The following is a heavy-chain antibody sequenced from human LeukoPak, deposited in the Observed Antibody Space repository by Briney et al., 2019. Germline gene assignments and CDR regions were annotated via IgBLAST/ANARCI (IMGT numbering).Heavy chain of an antibody. J-gene: IGHJ4*02. V-gene: IGHV3-33*06. CDR2: IWYDGSNK. CDR3: AKDRTSITTRSDFGY. CDR1: GFTFSSYG. D-gene: IGHD6-6*01. Sequence: GGSLRLSCAASGFTFSSYGMHWVRQAPGKGLEWVAVIWYDGSNKYYADSVKGRFTISRDNSENTLYLQMNSLRAEDTAIYYCAKDRTSITTRSDFGYWGQGTLVTVSS.